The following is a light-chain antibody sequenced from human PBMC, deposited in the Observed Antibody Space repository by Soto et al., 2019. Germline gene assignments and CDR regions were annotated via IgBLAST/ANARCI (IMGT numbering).Light chain of an antibody. Sequence: DIQMTQSPPTLSTSVGERVTITCRASQSISTWLAWYQQKPGKAPRLLIYKASSLEEGVPSRFSGSGSGTEFSLTISSLPADDFATYFCQQYSNFPPYTFGQGTKQEI. CDR2: KAS. J-gene: IGKJ2*01. V-gene: IGKV1-5*03. CDR1: QSISTW. CDR3: QQYSNFPPYT.